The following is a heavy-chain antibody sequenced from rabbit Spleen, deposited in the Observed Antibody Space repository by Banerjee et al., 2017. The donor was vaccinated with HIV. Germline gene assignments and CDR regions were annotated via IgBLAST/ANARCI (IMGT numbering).Heavy chain of an antibody. J-gene: IGHJ4*01. D-gene: IGHD2-1*01. Sequence: QEQLEESGGDLVKPEGSLTLTCTASGFSFSSSYWICWVRQAPGKGLEWIGCIYNGDGSTYYASWAKGRFTISKTSSTTVTLQMTSLTAADTATYFCARDAAGDTGYNLWGQGTLVTVS. CDR2: IYNGDGST. CDR1: GFSFSSSYW. CDR3: ARDAAGDTGYNL. V-gene: IGHV1S45*01.